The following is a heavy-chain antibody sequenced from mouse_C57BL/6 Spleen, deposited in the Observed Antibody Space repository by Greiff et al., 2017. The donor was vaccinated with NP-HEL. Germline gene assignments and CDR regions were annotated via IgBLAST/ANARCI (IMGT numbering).Heavy chain of an antibody. J-gene: IGHJ2*01. Sequence: VKLMESGAELVRPGASVKLSCKASGYTFTDYYINWVKQRPGQGLEWIARIYPGSGNTYYNEKFKGKATLTAEKSSSTAYMQLSSLTSEDSAVYFCARRGNGNYDYFDYWGQGTTLTVSS. CDR3: ARRGNGNYDYFDY. CDR2: IYPGSGNT. CDR1: GYTFTDYY. D-gene: IGHD2-1*01. V-gene: IGHV1-76*01.